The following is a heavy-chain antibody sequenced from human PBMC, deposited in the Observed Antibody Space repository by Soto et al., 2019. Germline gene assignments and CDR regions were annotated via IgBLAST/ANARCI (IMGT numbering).Heavy chain of an antibody. Sequence: ASVKVSCKASGYSFTGYNLHWVRQAPGQGLEWMGWINPNSGGTNYAQKFQGRVTMTRDTSIRLAYMELSRLRSDDTAVCYCARDGKGYFYLLTGYYNYYGMDVWSQGTTVPASS. CDR2: INPNSGGT. D-gene: IGHD3-9*01. CDR1: GYSFTGYN. V-gene: IGHV1-2*02. J-gene: IGHJ6*02. CDR3: ARDGKGYFYLLTGYYNYYGMDV.